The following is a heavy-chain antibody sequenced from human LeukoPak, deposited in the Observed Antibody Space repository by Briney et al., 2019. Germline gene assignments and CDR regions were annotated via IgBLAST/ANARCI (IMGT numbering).Heavy chain of an antibody. CDR1: GFTFSSYA. CDR3: ARAYGDYVVDY. V-gene: IGHV3-30-3*01. Sequence: GGSLRLSCAASGFTFSSYAMHWVRQAPGKGLEWVAVISYDGSNKYYADSVKGRFTISRDNSKNTLYLQMNSLRAEDTAVYYCARAYGDYVVDYWGQGTLVTVSS. D-gene: IGHD4-17*01. CDR2: ISYDGSNK. J-gene: IGHJ4*02.